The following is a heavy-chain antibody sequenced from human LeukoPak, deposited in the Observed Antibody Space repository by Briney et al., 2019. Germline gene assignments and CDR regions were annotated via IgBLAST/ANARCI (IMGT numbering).Heavy chain of an antibody. CDR3: ATGRSMPT. V-gene: IGHV3-7*01. Sequence: GGSLRLSCSVSGFSFSNYWMSWVRQAPGKGLEWVASINEDGSQKQYVDSVKGRFTISRDDAKNSLYLQVNSLRAEDTAVYYCATGRSMPTWGQGTLVTVSS. CDR2: INEDGSQK. D-gene: IGHD2-2*01. J-gene: IGHJ5*02. CDR1: GFSFSNYW.